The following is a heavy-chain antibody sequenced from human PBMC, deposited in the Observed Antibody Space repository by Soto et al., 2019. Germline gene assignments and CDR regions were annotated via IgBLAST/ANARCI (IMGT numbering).Heavy chain of an antibody. CDR1: GGTFSSYA. CDR2: IIPIFGTA. D-gene: IGHD3-22*01. J-gene: IGHJ4*02. V-gene: IGHV1-69*13. Sequence: SVKVSCKASGGTFSSYAISWVRQAPGQGLEWMGGIIPIFGTANYAQKFQGRVTITADESTSTAYMELSSLRSEDTAVYYCARSHYYDSSGYLAFDYWGQGTLVTVSS. CDR3: ARSHYYDSSGYLAFDY.